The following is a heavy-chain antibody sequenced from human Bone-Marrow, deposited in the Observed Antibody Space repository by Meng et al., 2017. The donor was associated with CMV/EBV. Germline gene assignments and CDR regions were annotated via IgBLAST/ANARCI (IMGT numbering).Heavy chain of an antibody. CDR3: ARDVSPRSSAYFAIYYFYALDG. D-gene: IGHD2-21*01. CDR2: IRSSGTYI. CDR1: GFTFSSDS. Sequence: SLKLYCAASGFTFSSDSMNWVRQAPGKGLEWVSSIRSSGTYIYYADSVMGRLTISRDNAQNSLYLQMNSLRAEDTAVYDCARDVSPRSSAYFAIYYFYALDGWGQGTTVTVSS. J-gene: IGHJ6*02. V-gene: IGHV3-21*01.